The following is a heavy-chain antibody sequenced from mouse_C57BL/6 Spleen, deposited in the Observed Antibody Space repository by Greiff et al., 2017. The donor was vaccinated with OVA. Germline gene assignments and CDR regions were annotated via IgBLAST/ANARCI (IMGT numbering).Heavy chain of an antibody. CDR3: ARRGDYDAGFAY. CDR1: GYAFTNYL. V-gene: IGHV1-54*01. J-gene: IGHJ3*01. Sequence: QVQLKQSGAELVRPGTSVKVSCKASGYAFTNYLIEWVKQRPGQGLEWIGVINPGSGGTNYNEKFKGKATLTADKSSSTAYMQLSSLTSEDSAVYFCARRGDYDAGFAYWGQGTLVTVSA. CDR2: INPGSGGT. D-gene: IGHD2-4*01.